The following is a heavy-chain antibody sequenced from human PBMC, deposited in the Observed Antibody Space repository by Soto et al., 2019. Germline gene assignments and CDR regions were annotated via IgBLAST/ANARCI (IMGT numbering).Heavy chain of an antibody. J-gene: IGHJ6*02. CDR2: ISTSGTST. CDR1: GFTFSNYA. V-gene: IGHV3-23*01. D-gene: IGHD5-18*01. CDR3: AKAPGYTYGSYHHYALAV. Sequence: GGSLRLSCAASGFTFSNYAMSWVRQAPGKGLEWVSAISTSGTSTYYADSVKGRFTISRDNSKNTLYLQMNSLRAEDTGLYFCAKAPGYTYGSYHHYALAVWGQGTTVPVSS.